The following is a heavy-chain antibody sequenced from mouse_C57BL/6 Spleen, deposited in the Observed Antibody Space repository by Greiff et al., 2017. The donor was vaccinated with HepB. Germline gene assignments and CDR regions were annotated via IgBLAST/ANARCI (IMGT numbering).Heavy chain of an antibody. D-gene: IGHD2-5*01. Sequence: VQLQQSGPVLVKPGASVKMSCKASGYTFTDYYMNWVKQSHGKSLEWIGVINPYNGGTSYNQKFKGKATLTVDKSSSTAYMELNSLTSEDSAVYYCAPYSNYDAMDYWGQGTSVTVSS. CDR1: GYTFTDYY. CDR2: INPYNGGT. V-gene: IGHV1-19*01. J-gene: IGHJ4*01. CDR3: APYSNYDAMDY.